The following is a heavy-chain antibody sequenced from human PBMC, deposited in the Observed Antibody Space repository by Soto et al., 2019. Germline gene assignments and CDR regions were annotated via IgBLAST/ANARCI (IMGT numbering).Heavy chain of an antibody. Sequence: QPGGSLRLSCTVSVATFSNYAMNWVRQAPGKGLEWVSSLSGSGGTTYYADSVKGRFIISRDNSKNTLYLLMNSLRAEDTALYYCAKQRADYGSGADTFYFDSWGQGALVTVSS. V-gene: IGHV3-23*01. CDR3: AKQRADYGSGADTFYFDS. J-gene: IGHJ4*02. CDR1: VATFSNYA. D-gene: IGHD3-10*01. CDR2: LSGSGGTT.